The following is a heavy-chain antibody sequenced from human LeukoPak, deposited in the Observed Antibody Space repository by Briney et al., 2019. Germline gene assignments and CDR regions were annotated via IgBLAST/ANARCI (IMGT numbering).Heavy chain of an antibody. J-gene: IGHJ4*02. CDR1: GGSISSSSYD. CDR2: IYYSGST. V-gene: IGHV4-39*01. CDR3: ASTSGWSTGDYFDY. Sequence: SETLSLTCAVSGGSISSSSYDWGGLRQPPGKGLEWIGSIYYSGSTYYNPSLKSRVTISVDTSKNQFSLKLSSVTAADTAVYYCASTSGWSTGDYFDYWGQGTLVTVSS. D-gene: IGHD6-19*01.